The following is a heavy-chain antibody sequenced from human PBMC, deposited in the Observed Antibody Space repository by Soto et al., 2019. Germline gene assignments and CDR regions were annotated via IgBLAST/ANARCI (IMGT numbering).Heavy chain of an antibody. CDR3: ARMDDNDFDYYYYGMDV. J-gene: IGHJ6*02. D-gene: IGHD3-16*01. V-gene: IGHV4-34*01. CDR1: GGSFSGYY. CDR2: INHSGST. Sequence: QVQLQQWGAGLLKPSETLSLTCAVYGGSFSGYYWSWIRQPPGKGLEWIGEINHSGSTNYNPSLKSRDTISVDTSKNQFSLKLSSVTAADTAVYYCARMDDNDFDYYYYGMDVWGQGTTVTVSS.